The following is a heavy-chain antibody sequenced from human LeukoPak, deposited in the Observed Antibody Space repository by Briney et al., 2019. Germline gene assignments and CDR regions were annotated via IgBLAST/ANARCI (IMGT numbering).Heavy chain of an antibody. D-gene: IGHD3-10*01. Sequence: SETLSLTCTVSGGSISSYYWSWIRQPPGKGLEWIGYIYYSGSTNYNPSLKSRVTISMDTSKNQFSLRLSSVTAAGTAVYYCARDQDYYGSGSFFYWGQGTLVTVSS. CDR1: GGSISSYY. CDR2: IYYSGST. CDR3: ARDQDYYGSGSFFY. J-gene: IGHJ4*02. V-gene: IGHV4-59*01.